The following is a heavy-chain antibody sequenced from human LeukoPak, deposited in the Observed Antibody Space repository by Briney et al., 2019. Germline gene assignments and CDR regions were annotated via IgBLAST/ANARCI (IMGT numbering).Heavy chain of an antibody. Sequence: SETLSLTCTVSGGSISSSSYYWGWIRQPPGKGLEWIGSIYYSGSTYYNPSLKSRVTISVDTSKNQFSLKLSSVTAADTAVYYCARDHGDYRYPTYYYGMDVWGQGTTVTVSS. D-gene: IGHD4-17*01. J-gene: IGHJ6*02. CDR3: ARDHGDYRYPTYYYGMDV. CDR2: IYYSGST. CDR1: GGSISSSSYY. V-gene: IGHV4-39*07.